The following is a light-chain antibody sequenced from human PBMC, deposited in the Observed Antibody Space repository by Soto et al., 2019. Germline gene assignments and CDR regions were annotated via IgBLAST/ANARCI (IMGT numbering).Light chain of an antibody. CDR2: KAA. V-gene: IGKV1-5*03. Sequence: DIQMTQSPSTLSASVGDRVTITCRASQSSSSWLAGSQQKPWKAPKLLIYKAAILESGVPSKFSGSESGTEFTLTISGLQDDDFATYYCQQYNSYSPLTFGGGTKVEIK. CDR3: QQYNSYSPLT. J-gene: IGKJ4*01. CDR1: QSSSSW.